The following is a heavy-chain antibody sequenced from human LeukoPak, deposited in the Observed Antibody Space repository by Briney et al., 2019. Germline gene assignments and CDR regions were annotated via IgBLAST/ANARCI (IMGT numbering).Heavy chain of an antibody. J-gene: IGHJ4*02. V-gene: IGHV4-4*07. CDR2: IYTSGST. CDR1: GGSISNYY. CDR3: ARDGDDYGDLVLDY. D-gene: IGHD4-17*01. Sequence: SETLSLTCTVSGGSISNYYWRWIRQPAGKGLEWIGRIYTSGSTNYNPSLKSRVTLSLDTSNNQFSLKLSSVTAADTAVYYCARDGDDYGDLVLDYWGQGTLVTVST.